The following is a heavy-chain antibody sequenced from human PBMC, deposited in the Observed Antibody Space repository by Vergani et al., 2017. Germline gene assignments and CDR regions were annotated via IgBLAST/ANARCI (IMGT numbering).Heavy chain of an antibody. CDR1: GFTFSSYA. D-gene: IGHD2-15*01. J-gene: IGHJ6*03. CDR3: ARSPGYCSGGSCFYYYDYMDV. CDR2: ISYDGSNK. Sequence: QVQLVESGGGVVQPGRSLRLSCAASGFTFSSYAMHWVRQAPGKGLEWVAVISYDGSNKYYADSVKGRFTISRDNSKNTLYLQMNSLRAEDTAVYYCARSPGYCSGGSCFYYYDYMDVWGKGTTVTVSS. V-gene: IGHV3-30-3*01.